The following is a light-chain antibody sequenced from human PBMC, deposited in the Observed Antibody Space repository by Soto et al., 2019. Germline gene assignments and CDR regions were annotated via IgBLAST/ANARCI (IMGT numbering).Light chain of an antibody. CDR1: SSDVGAYNY. CDR3: NSYTTSSTHI. CDR2: DVS. J-gene: IGLJ2*01. Sequence: QSALTQPASVSGSPGQSITIPCTGTSSDVGAYNYVSWYQQHPDKAPKLIIYDVSNRPSGVSNRFSGSKSGNTASLTISGLQTEDEADYYCNSYTTSSTHIFGGGTKLTVL. V-gene: IGLV2-14*01.